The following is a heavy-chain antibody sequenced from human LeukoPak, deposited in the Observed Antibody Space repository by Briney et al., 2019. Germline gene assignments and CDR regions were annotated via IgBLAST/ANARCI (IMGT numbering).Heavy chain of an antibody. CDR1: GGSISSYY. V-gene: IGHV4-59*01. J-gene: IGHJ4*02. Sequence: SETLSLTCTVSGGSISSYYWSWIRQPPGKGLEWIGYIYYSGSTNYNPSLKSRVTISVDTSKNQFSLKLSSVTAADTAVYYCAGTSGYKVVGLDYWGQGTLVTVSP. D-gene: IGHD3-22*01. CDR3: AGTSGYKVVGLDY. CDR2: IYYSGST.